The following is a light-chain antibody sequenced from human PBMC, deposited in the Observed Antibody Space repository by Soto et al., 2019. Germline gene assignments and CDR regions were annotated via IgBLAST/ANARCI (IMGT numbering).Light chain of an antibody. CDR1: QSVSSSY. V-gene: IGKV3-20*01. CDR2: GAS. J-gene: IGKJ1*01. Sequence: EIVLTQSPGTLSLSPGERATLSCRASQSVSSSYLAWYQQKPGQAPRLLIYGASSRATGIPDRFSGSGSGTDFTLTISRLEPEDFAVYYCQQYGSSRLWTFVQGTKVEIK. CDR3: QQYGSSRLWT.